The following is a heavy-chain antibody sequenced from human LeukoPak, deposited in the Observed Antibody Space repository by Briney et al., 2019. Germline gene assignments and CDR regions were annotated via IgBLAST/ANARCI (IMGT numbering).Heavy chain of an antibody. CDR3: ATVVYYDYVWGSYRYTSFDY. J-gene: IGHJ4*02. V-gene: IGHV1-2*02. CDR2: INPNSGGT. Sequence: ASVKVSCKASGYSFTGYYMHWVRQAPGQGLEWMGWINPNSGGTNYAQKFQGKVTMTRDTSMSTAYMELRRLRSEDTAVYYCATVVYYDYVWGSYRYTSFDYWGQGTLVTVSS. D-gene: IGHD3-16*02. CDR1: GYSFTGYY.